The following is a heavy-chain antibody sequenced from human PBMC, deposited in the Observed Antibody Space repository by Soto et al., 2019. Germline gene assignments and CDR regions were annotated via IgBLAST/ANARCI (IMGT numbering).Heavy chain of an antibody. CDR3: ARDGSYYDRSGYSDLY. CDR1: GGTFSRYA. V-gene: IGHV1-69*01. Sequence: QVQLVQSGAEVKKPGSSVKVSCKASGGTFSRYAISWVRQAPGQGLEWMGGIIPMFGTANYAQKFQGRVTITADESTSTAYMELSSLRSEDTAVYYCARDGSYYDRSGYSDLYWGQGTLVTVSS. D-gene: IGHD3-22*01. J-gene: IGHJ4*02. CDR2: IIPMFGTA.